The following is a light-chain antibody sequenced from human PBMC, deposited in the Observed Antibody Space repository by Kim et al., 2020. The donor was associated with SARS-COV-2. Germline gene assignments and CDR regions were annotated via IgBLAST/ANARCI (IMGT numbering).Light chain of an antibody. J-gene: IGLJ2*01. CDR2: QDS. CDR3: QAWDISTVV. Sequence: SYELTQPPSLSVAPGQTASITCSADKLGDKYACWYQQKPGQSPVLVIYQDSKRPSGIPERFSGSNSGNTATLTISGTQAMDEADYYCQAWDISTVVFGGGTKLTVL. V-gene: IGLV3-1*01. CDR1: KLGDKY.